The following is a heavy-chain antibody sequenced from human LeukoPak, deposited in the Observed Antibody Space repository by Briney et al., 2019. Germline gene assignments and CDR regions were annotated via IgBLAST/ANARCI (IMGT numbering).Heavy chain of an antibody. V-gene: IGHV3-9*01. Sequence: GGSLRLSCAASGFTFDDYAMHWVRQAPGKGLEWVSGISWNSGSIGYADSVKGRFTISRDNAKNSLYLQMNSLRAEDTALYYCAKDTELGRGVRGVIGGFFDYWGQGTLVTVSS. CDR3: AKDTELGRGVRGVIGGFFDY. J-gene: IGHJ4*02. D-gene: IGHD3-10*01. CDR2: ISWNSGSI. CDR1: GFTFDDYA.